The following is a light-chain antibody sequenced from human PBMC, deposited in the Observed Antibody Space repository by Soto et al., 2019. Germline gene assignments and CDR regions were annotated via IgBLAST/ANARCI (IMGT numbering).Light chain of an antibody. CDR3: CSYAGSYTYG. Sequence: QSVLAQPRSVSGSPGQSVTISCTGTSSDVGGYNYVSWYQQHPGKAPKLMFYDVSKRPSGVPDRFSGSKSGNTASLTISGLQAEDEADYYCCSYAGSYTYGFGTGTKVTVL. CDR1: SSDVGGYNY. J-gene: IGLJ1*01. V-gene: IGLV2-11*01. CDR2: DVS.